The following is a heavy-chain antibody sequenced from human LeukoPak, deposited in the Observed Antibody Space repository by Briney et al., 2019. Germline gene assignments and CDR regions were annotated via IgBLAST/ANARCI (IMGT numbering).Heavy chain of an antibody. CDR3: ARGASVVAGNDNAFDI. V-gene: IGHV3-48*04. D-gene: IGHD6-19*01. CDR2: ISSSSSTI. J-gene: IGHJ3*02. Sequence: GGSLRLSCAVSGFTFSSYSMNWVRQAPGKGLEWVSYISSSSSTIYYADSVKGRFTISRDNARNSLYLQMNSLRAEDTAVYYCARGASVVAGNDNAFDIWGQGTMVTVSS. CDR1: GFTFSSYS.